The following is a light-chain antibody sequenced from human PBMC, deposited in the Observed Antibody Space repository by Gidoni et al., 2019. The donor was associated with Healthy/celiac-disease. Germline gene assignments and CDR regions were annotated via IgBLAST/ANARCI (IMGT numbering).Light chain of an antibody. J-gene: IGLJ2*01. CDR1: SSDVGGYNY. CDR3: SSYTSSSTDVV. CDR2: DVS. V-gene: IGLV2-14*01. Sequence: QSALTQPASVSGSPGQSITNSCTGTSSDVGGYNYVSWYQQHPGKAPKLMIYDVSNRPSGVSNRFSGSKSGNTASLTISGLQAEDEADYYCSSYTSSSTDVVFGGGTKLTVL.